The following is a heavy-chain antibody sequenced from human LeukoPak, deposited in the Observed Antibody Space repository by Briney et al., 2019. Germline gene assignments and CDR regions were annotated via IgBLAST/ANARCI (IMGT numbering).Heavy chain of an antibody. CDR3: VRLRRNSDTSGFYYYYDY. CDR1: GYTFSSYS. V-gene: IGHV3-21*01. D-gene: IGHD3-22*01. CDR2: ISVRSNYI. Sequence: GGSLRLSCAAPGYTFSSYSINWVRQAPGKGLEWVSSISVRSNYIYYADSVRGRFSISRDDARDSLYLQMNSLRAEDTAVYYCVRLRRNSDTSGFYYYYDYWGQGTLVTVSS. J-gene: IGHJ4*02.